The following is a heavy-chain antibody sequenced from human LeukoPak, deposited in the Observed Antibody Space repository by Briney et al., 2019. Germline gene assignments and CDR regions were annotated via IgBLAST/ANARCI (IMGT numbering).Heavy chain of an antibody. CDR2: IPYDGSNT. J-gene: IGHJ6*02. CDR3: TRDLMDYDVSTGLHHYYMDV. D-gene: IGHD3-9*01. Sequence: GGSLRLSCAASGFTFRSCGMHWVRQAPGKGLEWVTFIPYDGSNTWYADSVKGRFTISRDNAKNTLYLQMNTLRVEDTAVYYCTRDLMDYDVSTGLHHYYMDVWGQGTTVTVSS. V-gene: IGHV3-30*02. CDR1: GFTFRSCG.